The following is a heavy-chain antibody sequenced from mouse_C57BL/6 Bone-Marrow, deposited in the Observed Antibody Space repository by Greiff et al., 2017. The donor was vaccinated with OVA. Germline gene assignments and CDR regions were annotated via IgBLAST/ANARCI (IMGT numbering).Heavy chain of an antibody. J-gene: IGHJ4*01. Sequence: VQRVESGAELARPGASVKLSCKASGYTFTSYGISWVKQRTGQGLEWIGEIYPRSGNTYYNEKFKGKATLTADKSSGTAYMERRSLTSEDSAVDCCALLRRAPLYAMDDWGQGTSVTVSS. D-gene: IGHD1-1*01. CDR1: GYTFTSYG. V-gene: IGHV1-81*01. CDR2: IYPRSGNT. CDR3: ALLRRAPLYAMDD.